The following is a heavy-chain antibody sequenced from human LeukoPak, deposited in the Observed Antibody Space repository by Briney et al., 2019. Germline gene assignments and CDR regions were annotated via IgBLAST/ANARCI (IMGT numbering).Heavy chain of an antibody. Sequence: PGGSLRLSCAASGFTFSSYSMNWVRQAPGKGLEWVSSISSSSSYIYYADSVKGRFTISRDNAKNPLYLQMNSLRAEDTAVYYCAITGTTNWFDPWGQGTLVTVSS. CDR3: AITGTTNWFDP. CDR2: ISSSSSYI. V-gene: IGHV3-21*01. J-gene: IGHJ5*02. D-gene: IGHD1-7*01. CDR1: GFTFSSYS.